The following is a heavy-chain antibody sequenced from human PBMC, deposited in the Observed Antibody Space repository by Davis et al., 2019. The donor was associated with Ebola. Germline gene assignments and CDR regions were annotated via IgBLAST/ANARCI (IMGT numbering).Heavy chain of an antibody. CDR2: IYYTGST. CDR3: VRTVLIVIPSTVRYFDL. Sequence: MPSETLSLTCTVSGGSIGTYYWSWIRQPPGKGLEWIGYIYYTGSTNYNPSLKSRVTISIDTSKNQFSLKLSSVTAADTAIYYCVRTVLIVIPSTVRYFDLWGRGTLVTVSS. J-gene: IGHJ2*01. V-gene: IGHV4-59*12. D-gene: IGHD2-21*01. CDR1: GGSIGTYY.